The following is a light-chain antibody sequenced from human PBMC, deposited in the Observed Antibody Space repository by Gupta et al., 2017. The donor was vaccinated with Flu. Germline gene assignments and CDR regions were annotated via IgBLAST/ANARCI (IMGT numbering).Light chain of an antibody. CDR3: EQRVNWPWT. J-gene: IGKJ1*01. V-gene: IGKV3-11*01. Sequence: PVTLSLSPGERATRVCRASQNVSNKLAWYQQKPGQAPRLLIYDGSNRATGIPARFSGSGSGTDFTLTISILDPEDFAVYYCEQRVNWPWTFGQGTKVEIK. CDR2: DGS. CDR1: QNVSNK.